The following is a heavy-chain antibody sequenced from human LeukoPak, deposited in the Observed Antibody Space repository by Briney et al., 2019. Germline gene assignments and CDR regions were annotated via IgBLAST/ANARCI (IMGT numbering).Heavy chain of an antibody. CDR3: AREDPQTTVPEGMDV. J-gene: IGHJ6*02. CDR1: GFTFSAYN. Sequence: GGSLRLSCAASGFTFSAYNMNWVRQAPGKGLEWVSSISSSGTSIYYAESSKGRFTISRDNAKNSLYLQMNSLRAEDTAVYYCAREDPQTTVPEGMDVWGQGTTVTVSS. CDR2: ISSSGTSI. D-gene: IGHD4-17*01. V-gene: IGHV3-21*04.